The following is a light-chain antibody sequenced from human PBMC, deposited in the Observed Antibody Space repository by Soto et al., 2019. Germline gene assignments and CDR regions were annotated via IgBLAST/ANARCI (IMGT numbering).Light chain of an antibody. CDR1: SSNIGGNS. V-gene: IGLV1-44*01. CDR2: SNH. J-gene: IGLJ2*01. Sequence: QSALTQPPSASGAPGQGISISCSGSSSNIGGNSVSWYRQVPGTAPKLLIFSNHQRPSGVPDRFSGSKSGISASLAISGLQSEDEADYYCSTWDDSLRGLVFGGGTKLTVL. CDR3: STWDDSLRGLV.